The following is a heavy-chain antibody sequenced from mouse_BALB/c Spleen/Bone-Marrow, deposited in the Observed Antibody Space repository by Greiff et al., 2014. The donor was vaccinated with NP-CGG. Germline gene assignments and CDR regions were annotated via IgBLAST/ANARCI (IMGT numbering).Heavy chain of an antibody. D-gene: IGHD2-14*01. CDR2: IDPANGNT. CDR1: GFNIKDTY. Sequence: VHVKQSGAELVKPGASVKLPCTASGFNIKDTYMHWVKQRPEQGLEWIGRIDPANGNTKYDPKFQGKATITADTSSNTAYLQLNSLTSEDTAVYYCAQGYDWAMDYWGQGTSVTVSS. CDR3: AQGYDWAMDY. V-gene: IGHV14-3*02. J-gene: IGHJ4*01.